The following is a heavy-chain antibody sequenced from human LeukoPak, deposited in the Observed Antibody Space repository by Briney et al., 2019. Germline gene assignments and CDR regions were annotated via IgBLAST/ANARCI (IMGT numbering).Heavy chain of an antibody. V-gene: IGHV3-48*01. J-gene: IGHJ4*02. Sequence: GGSLRLSCAASGFTFTTYSMTWVRQAPGKGLEWVAYISGDSSIINYADSVKGRFTISRDNAKNSLYLQMNSLRPEDTAVYYCAADGYNYFDYWGQGTLVTVSS. D-gene: IGHD5-24*01. CDR1: GFTFTTYS. CDR3: AADGYNYFDY. CDR2: ISGDSSII.